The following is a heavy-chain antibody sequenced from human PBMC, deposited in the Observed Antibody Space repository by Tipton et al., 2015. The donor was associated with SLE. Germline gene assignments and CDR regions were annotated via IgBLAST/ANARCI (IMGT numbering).Heavy chain of an antibody. CDR2: ISYSGNT. D-gene: IGHD3-10*01. CDR3: ARDRGITTDIDV. V-gene: IGHV4-59*01. Sequence: TLSLTCNVSGDSISGYYWIWIRQPPGKGLEWVGFISYSGNTNYNPSLKSRVTISIDTSNNLFYLRLMSVTAADTAAYYCARDRGITTDIDVRGKGITVTVSS. CDR1: GDSISGYY. J-gene: IGHJ6*03.